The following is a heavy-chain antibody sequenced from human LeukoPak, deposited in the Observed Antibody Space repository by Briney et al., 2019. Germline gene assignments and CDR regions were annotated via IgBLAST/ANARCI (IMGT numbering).Heavy chain of an antibody. CDR3: AKAPGGYSYGYPFYWYFDL. CDR1: GFSFSSYA. V-gene: IGHV3-23*01. J-gene: IGHJ2*01. CDR2: SRASGGIT. D-gene: IGHD5-18*01. Sequence: RGSLRLSCAASGFSFSSYAMTCVRQAPLMGLEWVSSSRASGGITYHADSVKGRFTISRDNSKNTLYLQMNSLRVEDTAVYYCAKAPGGYSYGYPFYWYFDLWGRGTLVTVSS.